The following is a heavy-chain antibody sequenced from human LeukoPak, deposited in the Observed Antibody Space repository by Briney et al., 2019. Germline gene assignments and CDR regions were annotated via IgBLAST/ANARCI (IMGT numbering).Heavy chain of an antibody. Sequence: GRSLRLSCVASGFTFSSYAMHWVRQAPGKGLEWVAVISYDGSYKDYADSVKGRFTISRDNSKNTLFLQMNSLRTEDTAVYYCARRLNCGGDCYSLNWGQGTLVTVSS. CDR2: ISYDGSYK. CDR1: GFTFSSYA. CDR3: ARRLNCGGDCYSLN. D-gene: IGHD2-21*02. J-gene: IGHJ4*02. V-gene: IGHV3-30*04.